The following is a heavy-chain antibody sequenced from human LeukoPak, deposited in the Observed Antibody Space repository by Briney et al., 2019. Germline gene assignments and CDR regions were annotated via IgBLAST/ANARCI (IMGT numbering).Heavy chain of an antibody. D-gene: IGHD2-15*01. Sequence: SETLSLTCTVSGGSISSYYWGWLRQPPGKGLEWIGTISYSGSTYYNPSLKSRVTISVDTSKDRFSLKLSSVTAADKPVYYCARHYSAGSWYSPLDYWGQGTLFTVSS. J-gene: IGHJ4*02. V-gene: IGHV4-39*01. CDR2: ISYSGST. CDR3: ARHYSAGSWYSPLDY. CDR1: GGSISSYY.